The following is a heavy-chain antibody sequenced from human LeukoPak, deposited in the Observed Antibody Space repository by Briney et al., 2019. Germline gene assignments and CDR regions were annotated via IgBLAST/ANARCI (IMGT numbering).Heavy chain of an antibody. V-gene: IGHV1-3*01. CDR1: GYTFTSYA. CDR2: INAGNGNT. J-gene: IGHJ5*02. CDR3: ARDFMVRGVKPNWFDP. D-gene: IGHD3-10*01. Sequence: GASVTVSCTASGYTFTSYAMHWVRQAPGQRLEWMGWINAGNGNTKYSQKFQGRVTITRDTSASTAYMELSSLRSEDTAVYYCARDFMVRGVKPNWFDPWGQGTLVTVSS.